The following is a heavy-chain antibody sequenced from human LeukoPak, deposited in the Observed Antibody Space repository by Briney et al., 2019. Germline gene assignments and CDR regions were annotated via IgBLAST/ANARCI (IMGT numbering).Heavy chain of an antibody. Sequence: SQTLSLTCTVYSGSNSSGDYYWNWIRQPPGKGLECIGYIFYSGSTYYNPSLKSRVTISGDTSKNQFSLKLSSVTAADTAVYYCARGWELRYFDYWGQGTLVTVSS. CDR2: IFYSGST. CDR1: SGSNSSGDYY. CDR3: ARGWELRYFDY. D-gene: IGHD4-23*01. J-gene: IGHJ4*02. V-gene: IGHV4-30-4*01.